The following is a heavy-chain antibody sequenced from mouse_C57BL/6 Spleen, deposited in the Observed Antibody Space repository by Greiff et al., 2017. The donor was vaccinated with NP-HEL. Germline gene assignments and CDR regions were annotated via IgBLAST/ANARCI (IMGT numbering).Heavy chain of an antibody. CDR1: GYSFTGYY. Sequence: EVKLQESGPELVKPGASVKISCKASGYSFTGYYMNWVKQSPEKSLEWIGEINPSTGGTTYNQKFKAKATLTVDKSSSTAYMQLKSLTSEDSAVYYCARNGNPLDYWGQGTTLTVSS. CDR3: ARNGNPLDY. CDR2: INPSTGGT. D-gene: IGHD2-1*01. V-gene: IGHV1-42*01. J-gene: IGHJ2*01.